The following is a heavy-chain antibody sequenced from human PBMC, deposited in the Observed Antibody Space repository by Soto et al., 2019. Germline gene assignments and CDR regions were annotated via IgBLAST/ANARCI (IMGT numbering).Heavy chain of an antibody. CDR1: GFSLSTRAVG. V-gene: IGHV2-5*02. D-gene: IGHD5-18*01. J-gene: IGHJ4*01. CDR3: AHRPRGDSYHFDC. Sequence: QITLKESGPTLVKPTQTLTLTCTFSGFSLSTRAVGVGWIRQPPVQALEWLALIYWDDDEGYSPSLKSRLTITKDPSKSHVVRTMTNMYPVDTATYYCAHRPRGDSYHFDCWGQGTLVTVSS. CDR2: IYWDDDE.